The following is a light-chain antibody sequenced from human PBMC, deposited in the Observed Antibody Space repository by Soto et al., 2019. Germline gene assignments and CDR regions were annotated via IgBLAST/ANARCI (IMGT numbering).Light chain of an antibody. CDR3: QQYGSSPFT. J-gene: IGKJ3*01. CDR2: GAS. CDR1: QSVSSSY. V-gene: IGKV3-20*01. Sequence: EIVLTQSPGTLSLSPGERATLSCRASQSVSSSYLAWYQQKPGQAPRLLIYGASSRATGIPDRFSGSGSGTDFTVTISRLGPEDFAVYYCQQYGSSPFTFGPVTKVDIK.